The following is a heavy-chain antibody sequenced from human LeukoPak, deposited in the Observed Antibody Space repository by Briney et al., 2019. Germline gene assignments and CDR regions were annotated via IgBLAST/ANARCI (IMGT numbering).Heavy chain of an antibody. CDR1: GFTFSSYG. J-gene: IGHJ3*02. D-gene: IGHD1-26*01. V-gene: IGHV3-30*18. CDR3: AKEGGVGAAFDI. Sequence: PGGSLRLSCAASGFTFSSYGMHWVRQAPGKGLEWVAVISYDGSNKYYADSVKGRFTISRDNSKNTLYLQMNSLRAEDTAVYYCAKEGGVGAAFDIWGQGTMVTVSS. CDR2: ISYDGSNK.